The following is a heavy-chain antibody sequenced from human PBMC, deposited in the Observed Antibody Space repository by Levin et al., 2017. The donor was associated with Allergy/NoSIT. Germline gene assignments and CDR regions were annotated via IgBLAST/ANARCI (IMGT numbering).Heavy chain of an antibody. CDR1: GFTFSDYY. D-gene: IGHD5-18*01. CDR3: AVSLIQSWSAFDY. J-gene: IGHJ4*02. V-gene: IGHV3-11*03. CDR2: ISGSSSHI. Sequence: GGSLRLSCAASGFTFSDYYMSWIRQAPGKGLEWVSYISGSSSHINYADSVKGRFTISRDNAKNSLYLQMSSLRAEETAIYYCAVSLIQSWSAFDYWGQGTLVTVSS.